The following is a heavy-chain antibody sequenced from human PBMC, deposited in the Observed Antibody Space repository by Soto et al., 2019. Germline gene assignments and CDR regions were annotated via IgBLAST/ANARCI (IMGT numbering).Heavy chain of an antibody. D-gene: IGHD3-10*01. CDR3: AREGHYYGSGSYYPYYYYGMDV. J-gene: IGHJ6*02. V-gene: IGHV1-2*04. Sequence: ASVKVSCKASGGTFSSYAISWVRQAPGQGLEWMGGIIPNSGGTNYAQKFQGWVTMTRDTSISTAYMELSRLRSDDTAVYYCAREGHYYGSGSYYPYYYYGMDVWGQGTTVTVSS. CDR1: GGTFSSYA. CDR2: IIPNSGGT.